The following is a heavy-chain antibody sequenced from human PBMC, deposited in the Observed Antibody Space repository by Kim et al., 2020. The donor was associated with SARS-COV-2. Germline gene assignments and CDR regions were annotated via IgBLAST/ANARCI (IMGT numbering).Heavy chain of an antibody. D-gene: IGHD3-3*01. J-gene: IGHJ6*02. CDR3: ARVSGYYRDYYYYGMDV. V-gene: IGHV1-3*01. Sequence: FQGRVTITRDTSASTAYMELRSLRSEDTAVYYCARVSGYYRDYYYYGMDVWGQGTTVTVSS.